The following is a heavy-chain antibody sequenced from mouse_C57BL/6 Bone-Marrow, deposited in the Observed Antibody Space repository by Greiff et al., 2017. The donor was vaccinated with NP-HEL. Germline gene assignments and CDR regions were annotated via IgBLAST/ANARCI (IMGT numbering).Heavy chain of an antibody. CDR3: ARVSAYYSNYYAMDY. CDR1: GYAFSSYW. CDR2: IYPGDGDT. J-gene: IGHJ4*01. D-gene: IGHD2-5*01. V-gene: IGHV1-80*01. Sequence: QVQLQQSGAELVKPGASVKISCKASGYAFSSYWMNWVKQRPGKGLEWIGQIYPGDGDTNYNGKFKGKATLTADKSSSTAYMQLSSLTSEDSAVYVCARVSAYYSNYYAMDYWGQGTSVTVSS.